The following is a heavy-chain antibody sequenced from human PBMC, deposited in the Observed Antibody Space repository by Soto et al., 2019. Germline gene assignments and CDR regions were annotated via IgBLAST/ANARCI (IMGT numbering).Heavy chain of an antibody. CDR1: GGSFSGYY. D-gene: IGHD1-26*01. Sequence: QVQLQQWGAGLLKPSETLSLTCAVYGGSFSGYYWSWIRQPPGKGLEWIGEINHSGSTNYNPSLKSRVTISVDTSKNQFSLKLCSVTAADTAVYYCAREKVGATIGYYWGQGTLVTVSS. J-gene: IGHJ4*02. CDR3: AREKVGATIGYY. V-gene: IGHV4-34*01. CDR2: INHSGST.